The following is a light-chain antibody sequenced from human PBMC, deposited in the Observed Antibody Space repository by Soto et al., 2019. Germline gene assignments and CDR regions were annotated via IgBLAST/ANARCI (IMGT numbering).Light chain of an antibody. J-gene: IGKJ2*03. CDR2: DAS. CDR3: QQFDDVPYS. Sequence: DIQMTQSPSSLSASVGDRVTITCKASQDITNFLNWYQQKPGNAPKLLIYDASSLQTGVPSRFSGSGSGTDFPFTISSLQPEDFATYYCQQFDDVPYSFGQGTKVAIK. V-gene: IGKV1-33*01. CDR1: QDITNF.